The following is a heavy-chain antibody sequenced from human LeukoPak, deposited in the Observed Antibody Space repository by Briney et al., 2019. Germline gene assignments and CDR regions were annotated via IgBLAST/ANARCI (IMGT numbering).Heavy chain of an antibody. Sequence: GASVKVFCKASGYTFTGYYMHWVRQAPGQGLEWMGWINPNSGGTNYAQKFQGRVTMTRDTSISTAYMELSRLRSDDTAVYYCARGYSSGWYNFDYWGQGTLVTVSS. CDR3: ARGYSSGWYNFDY. CDR2: INPNSGGT. CDR1: GYTFTGYY. J-gene: IGHJ4*02. D-gene: IGHD6-19*01. V-gene: IGHV1-2*02.